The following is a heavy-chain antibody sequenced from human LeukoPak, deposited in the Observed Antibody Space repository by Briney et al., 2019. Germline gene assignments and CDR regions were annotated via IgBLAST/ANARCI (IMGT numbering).Heavy chain of an antibody. V-gene: IGHV4-34*01. Sequence: SETLSLTCAVYGGSFSGYYWSWIRQPPGKGLEWIGEINHGGSTNYNPSLKSRVTISVDTSKNQFSLKLSSVTAADTAVYYCARMGASYYGSGSYXTFDYXGXGTLVTVSS. J-gene: IGHJ4*01. D-gene: IGHD3-10*01. CDR1: GGSFSGYY. CDR3: ARMGASYYGSGSYXTFDY. CDR2: INHGGST.